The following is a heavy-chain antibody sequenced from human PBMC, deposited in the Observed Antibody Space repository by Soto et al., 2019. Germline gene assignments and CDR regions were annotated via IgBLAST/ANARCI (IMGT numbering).Heavy chain of an antibody. Sequence: QVQLQESGPGLVKPSETLSLTCPVSGGSISSYYGSWIRQPAGKGLGWIGRIYTSGSTNYNPSLKSRVTMSVDTSKNQFSLKLSSVTAADTAVYYCARDLASYSSGWPYYYGMDVWGQGTTVTVSS. CDR2: IYTSGST. V-gene: IGHV4-4*07. D-gene: IGHD6-19*01. CDR1: GGSISSYY. CDR3: ARDLASYSSGWPYYYGMDV. J-gene: IGHJ6*02.